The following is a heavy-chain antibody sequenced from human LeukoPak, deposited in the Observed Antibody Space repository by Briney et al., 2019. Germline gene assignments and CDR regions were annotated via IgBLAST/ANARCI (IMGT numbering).Heavy chain of an antibody. D-gene: IGHD2-8*02. Sequence: SETLSLTCAVYGGSLSGYYWTWIRQPPGKGLEWIGEINHSGSTNYNPSLKSRVTISVDTSKNLFSLKLSSVTAADTAVYYCARGFHTGYFQHWGPGTLVTVSS. CDR2: INHSGST. J-gene: IGHJ1*01. CDR3: ARGFHTGYFQH. CDR1: GGSLSGYY. V-gene: IGHV4-34*01.